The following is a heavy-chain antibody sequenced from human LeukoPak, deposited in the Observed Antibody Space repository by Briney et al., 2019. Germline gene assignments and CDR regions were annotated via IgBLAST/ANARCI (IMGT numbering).Heavy chain of an antibody. CDR3: GYGDYVGYFDY. V-gene: IGHV1-69*13. CDR2: IIPIFGTA. CDR1: GGTFSSYA. J-gene: IGHJ4*02. D-gene: IGHD4-17*01. Sequence: SVKVSCTASGGTFSSYAISWVRQAPGPGLEWMGGIIPIFGTANYAQKFQGRVTITADESTSTAYMELSSLRSEDTAVYYCGYGDYVGYFDYWGQGTLVTVSS.